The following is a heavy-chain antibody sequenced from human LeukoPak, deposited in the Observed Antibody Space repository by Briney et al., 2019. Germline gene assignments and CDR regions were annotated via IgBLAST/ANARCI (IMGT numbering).Heavy chain of an antibody. D-gene: IGHD1-26*01. CDR2: INPNSGGT. Sequence: GASVKVSFKASGYHFTGYYMHWVRPAPGQGLEWMGWINPNSGGTNYAQKFQGRVTITRDTPISTAYMELSRLRSDDTAVYYCARTLVSCSPRELLFYMYVWGKGTTVTVSS. V-gene: IGHV1-2*02. CDR1: GYHFTGYY. J-gene: IGHJ6*03. CDR3: ARTLVSCSPRELLFYMYV.